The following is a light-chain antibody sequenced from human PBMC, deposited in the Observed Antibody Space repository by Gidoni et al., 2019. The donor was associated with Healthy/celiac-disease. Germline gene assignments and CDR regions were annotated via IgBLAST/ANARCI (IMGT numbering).Light chain of an antibody. J-gene: IGLJ1*01. CDR3: QSYDRSLSGFYV. V-gene: IGLV1-40*01. CDR1: CSNIGAGYD. Sequence: QSVLMHPPSVSGAPGQRLTIPCTGSCSNIGAGYDVHWYQQLPGTAPKLLIYGNSNRPSGVPDRLSGSKSGTSASLAITGLQAEDEADYYCQSYDRSLSGFYVFGTGTKVTVL. CDR2: GNS.